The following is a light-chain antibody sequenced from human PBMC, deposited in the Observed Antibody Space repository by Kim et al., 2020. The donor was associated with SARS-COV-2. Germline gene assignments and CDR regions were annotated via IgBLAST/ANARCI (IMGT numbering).Light chain of an antibody. CDR3: QHRGT. CDR1: QSVSSN. CDR2: CAS. J-gene: IGKJ1*01. V-gene: IGKV3-15*01. Sequence: ASQSVSSNLAWYQQKPGQAPRLLIYCASTRATGVPARFSGVGSGTEFTLTISSLQSEDFAVYYCQHRGTFGQGTKVDIK.